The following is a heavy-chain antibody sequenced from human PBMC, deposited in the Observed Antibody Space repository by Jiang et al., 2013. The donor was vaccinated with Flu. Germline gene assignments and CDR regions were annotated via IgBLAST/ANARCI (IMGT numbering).Heavy chain of an antibody. Sequence: GSGLVKPSETLSLTCHVSGGSISSSYWTWIRQPPGKGLEWIGYMHDSGITNYNPSLRSRVTMSADTSKNQFSLKLTSVNAADTAVYYCARPRQPDYSNYPYWYFDLWGRGTLVTVSS. D-gene: IGHD4-11*01. CDR3: ARPRQPDYSNYPYWYFDL. J-gene: IGHJ2*01. CDR1: GGSISSSY. CDR2: MHDSGIT. V-gene: IGHV4-59*08.